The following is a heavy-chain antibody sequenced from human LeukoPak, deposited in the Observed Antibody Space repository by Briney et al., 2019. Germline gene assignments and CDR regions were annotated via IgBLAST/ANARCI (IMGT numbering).Heavy chain of an antibody. CDR1: GGSFSGYY. CDR2: INHSGST. V-gene: IGHV4-34*01. Sequence: KPSETLSLTCAVYGGSFSGYYWSWIRQPPGKGLEWIGEINHSGSTNYNPSLKSRVTISVDTSKNQFSLKLSSVTAADTAVYYCARSPPPDSDIVVVPAAILFDYWGQGTLVTVSS. J-gene: IGHJ4*02. D-gene: IGHD2-2*01. CDR3: ARSPPPDSDIVVVPAAILFDY.